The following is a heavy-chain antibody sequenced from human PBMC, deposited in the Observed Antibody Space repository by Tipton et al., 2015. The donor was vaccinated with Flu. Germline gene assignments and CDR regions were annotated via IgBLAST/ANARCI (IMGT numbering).Heavy chain of an antibody. D-gene: IGHD3-22*01. J-gene: IGHJ4*02. CDR2: IYYSGST. Sequence: TLSLTCTVSGDAISSSLYYWGWIRQPPGEGLEWIGSIYYSGSTHYNSSLESRVTISLDTSKKQLSLKLSSVTAADTAVYYCARQKGGISSGYYYYFDYWGQGTLVTVSS. V-gene: IGHV4-39*07. CDR1: GDAISSSLYY. CDR3: ARQKGGISSGYYYYFDY.